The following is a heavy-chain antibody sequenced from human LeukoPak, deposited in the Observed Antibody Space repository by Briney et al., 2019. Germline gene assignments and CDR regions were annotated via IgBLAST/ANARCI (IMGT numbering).Heavy chain of an antibody. Sequence: SETLSLTCTVSDGSISGYYWSWLRQPPGEGLEWIAYINYSGTTNYNTSLTSRVTISRDISKNQLPLRLTSVTAADTAVYYGARHGQKFSISFDYWGQGALVTVSS. CDR2: INYSGTT. J-gene: IGHJ4*02. CDR1: DGSISGYY. CDR3: ARHGQKFSISFDY. D-gene: IGHD3-3*02. V-gene: IGHV4-59*08.